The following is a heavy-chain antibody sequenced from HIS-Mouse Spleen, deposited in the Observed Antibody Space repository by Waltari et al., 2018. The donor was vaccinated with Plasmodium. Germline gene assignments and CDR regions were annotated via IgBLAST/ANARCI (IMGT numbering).Heavy chain of an antibody. J-gene: IGHJ5*02. CDR1: GGSISSYY. CDR2: IYTSGST. D-gene: IGHD2-8*01. V-gene: IGHV4-4*07. CDR3: ARDLGYCTNGVCWNWFDP. Sequence: QVQLQESGPGLVKPSETLSLTCTVSGGSISSYYWRWIRQPAGKGLEWIGRIYTSGSTNYNPSLKSRVTMSVDTSKNQFSLKLSSVTAADTAVYYCARDLGYCTNGVCWNWFDPWGQGTLVTVSS.